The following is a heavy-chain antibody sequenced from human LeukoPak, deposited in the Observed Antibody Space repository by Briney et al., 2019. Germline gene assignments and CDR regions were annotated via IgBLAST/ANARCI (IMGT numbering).Heavy chain of an antibody. J-gene: IGHJ4*02. V-gene: IGHV4-34*01. CDR1: GESFSDYY. D-gene: IGHD3-10*01. CDR2: INHGGSA. Sequence: SETLSLTCAVYGESFSDYYWSWIRQSPGKGLEWIGEINHGGSASYNPALKSRVTLSVDTSKNQFSLKLTSVTATDTAVCFCARRFNGSGRFYNPFRDYYFDYWGQGTLVTVSS. CDR3: ARRFNGSGRFYNPFRDYYFDY.